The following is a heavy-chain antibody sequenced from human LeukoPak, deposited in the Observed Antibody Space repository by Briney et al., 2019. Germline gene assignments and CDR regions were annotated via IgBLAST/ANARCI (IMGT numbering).Heavy chain of an antibody. J-gene: IGHJ4*02. D-gene: IGHD1-26*01. CDR3: ARDGGEWELDY. CDR2: ISKSDSTI. Sequence: PGGSLRLACVASEFTFSSYEMYWVRQAPVKGLEWVSYISKSDSTIYYADSVKGRFTISRDNAKNSLYLQMNSLRAEDTAVYYCARDGGEWELDYWGQGTLVTVSS. CDR1: EFTFSSYE. V-gene: IGHV3-48*03.